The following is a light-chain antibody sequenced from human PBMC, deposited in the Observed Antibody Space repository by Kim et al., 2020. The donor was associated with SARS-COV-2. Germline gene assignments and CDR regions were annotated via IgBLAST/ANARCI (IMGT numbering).Light chain of an antibody. J-gene: IGLJ2*01. V-gene: IGLV6-57*03. Sequence: KTVASACTRSSGGIASNDVQWDQQRPGSAPTIVIYEDNQRPSGVPGRFSGSIDNSSNSASLTISGLKTEDEADYYCQSYDSSDLVVFGGGTQLTVL. CDR3: QSYDSSDLVV. CDR2: EDN. CDR1: SGGIASND.